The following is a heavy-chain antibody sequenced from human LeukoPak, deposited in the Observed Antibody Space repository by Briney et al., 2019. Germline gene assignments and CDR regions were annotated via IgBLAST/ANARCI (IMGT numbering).Heavy chain of an antibody. CDR2: ISGSGGST. CDR1: GFTFSSYA. V-gene: IGHV3-23*01. J-gene: IGHJ6*02. Sequence: GGSLRLSCAASGFTFSSYAMIWVRQAPGKGLEWVSAISGSGGSTYYADSVKGRFTISKDNSKNTLYLQMNSLRAEDTAVYYCASRPHYYYGMDVWGQGTTVTVSS. CDR3: ASRPHYYYGMDV.